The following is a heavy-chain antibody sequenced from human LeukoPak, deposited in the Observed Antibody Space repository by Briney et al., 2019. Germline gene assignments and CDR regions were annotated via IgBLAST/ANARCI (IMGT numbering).Heavy chain of an antibody. CDR3: AKDPNYYGSGSYYPVDY. Sequence: GGSLRLSCAASGFTFSNYAMSWVRQAPGKGLEWVSAISGSGGSTYYADSVKGRFTISRDNSKNTLYLQMNSLRAEDTAVYYCAKDPNYYGSGSYYPVDYWGQGTLVTVSS. J-gene: IGHJ4*02. D-gene: IGHD3-10*01. CDR2: ISGSGGST. V-gene: IGHV3-23*01. CDR1: GFTFSNYA.